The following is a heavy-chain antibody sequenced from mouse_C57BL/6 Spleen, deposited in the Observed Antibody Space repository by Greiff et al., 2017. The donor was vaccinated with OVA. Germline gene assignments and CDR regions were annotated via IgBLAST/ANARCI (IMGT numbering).Heavy chain of an antibody. V-gene: IGHV1-50*01. D-gene: IGHD1-1*01. Sequence: QVQLQQPGAELVKPGASVKLSCKASGYTFTSYWMQWVKQRPGQGLEWIGEIDPSDSYTNYNQKFKGKATLTVDTSSSTAYMQLSSLTSEDSAVYYCARRTTVVPFDYWGQGTTLTVSS. CDR1: GYTFTSYW. J-gene: IGHJ2*01. CDR2: IDPSDSYT. CDR3: ARRTTVVPFDY.